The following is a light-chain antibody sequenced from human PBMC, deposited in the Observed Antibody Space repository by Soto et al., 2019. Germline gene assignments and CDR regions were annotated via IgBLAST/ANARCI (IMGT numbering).Light chain of an antibody. CDR2: DAS. Sequence: DIQRTQSPSSMSASVGYRVTITCQASQDISKYLNWYQQKPGKAPKLLIYDASNLETGVPSRFSGSGSGTDFTFTISSLQHEDIATYYCQQYDNLTLTFGGGTKVDIK. J-gene: IGKJ4*01. V-gene: IGKV1-33*01. CDR3: QQYDNLTLT. CDR1: QDISKY.